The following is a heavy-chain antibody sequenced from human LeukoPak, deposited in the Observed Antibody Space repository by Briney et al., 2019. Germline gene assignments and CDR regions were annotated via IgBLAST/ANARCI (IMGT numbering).Heavy chain of an antibody. CDR2: ISAYNGNT. CDR3: ARARWLQLLGDY. V-gene: IGHV1-18*01. CDR1: GYTFTSYG. Sequence: ASVTVSCKVSGYTFTSYGISWVRQAPGQGLEWMGCISAYNGNTNYAQKLQGRVTMTTDTSTSTAYMELRSLRSDDTAVYYCARARWLQLLGDYWGQGTLVTVSS. J-gene: IGHJ4*02. D-gene: IGHD5-24*01.